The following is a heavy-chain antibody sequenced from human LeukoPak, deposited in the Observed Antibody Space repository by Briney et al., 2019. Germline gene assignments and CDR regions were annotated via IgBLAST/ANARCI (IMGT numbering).Heavy chain of an antibody. V-gene: IGHV4-59*08. J-gene: IGHJ3*02. Sequence: SETLSLTCTVSGASLSDYYWNWVRQAPGKGLEWIGYVFQSGNANFNPSLRGRVSITIDTSKNQFFLSLTSVTAADTAIYYCARPVTIFADAFDIWGQGLMVTVSS. CDR2: VFQSGNA. CDR1: GASLSDYY. D-gene: IGHD3-3*01. CDR3: ARPVTIFADAFDI.